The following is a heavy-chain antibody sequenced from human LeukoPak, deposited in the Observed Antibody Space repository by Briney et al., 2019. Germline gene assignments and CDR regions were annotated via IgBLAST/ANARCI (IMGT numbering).Heavy chain of an antibody. D-gene: IGHD6-13*01. V-gene: IGHV3-23*01. CDR3: AKDLQAGYSSSWYAKAYGY. CDR2: ISGSGGST. CDR1: GFTFSSYA. Sequence: GGSLRLSCAASGFTFSSYAMSWVRQAPGKGLEWVSAISGSGGSTYYADSVKGRFTISRDNSKNTLYLQMNSLRAEDTAVYYCAKDLQAGYSSSWYAKAYGYWGQGTLVTVSS. J-gene: IGHJ4*02.